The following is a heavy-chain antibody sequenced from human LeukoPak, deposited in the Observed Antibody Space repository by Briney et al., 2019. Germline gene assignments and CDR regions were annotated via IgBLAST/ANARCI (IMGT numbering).Heavy chain of an antibody. J-gene: IGHJ5*02. Sequence: PSETLSLTCTVSGGSISSSFYYWGWIRQPPGKGLEWIGEINHSGSTNYNPSLKSRVTISVDTSKNQFSLKLSSVTAADTAVYYCARGARFLEWFPLLSQGVNWFDPWGQGTLVTVSS. V-gene: IGHV4-39*07. CDR2: INHSGST. CDR3: ARGARFLEWFPLLSQGVNWFDP. D-gene: IGHD3-3*01. CDR1: GGSISSSFYY.